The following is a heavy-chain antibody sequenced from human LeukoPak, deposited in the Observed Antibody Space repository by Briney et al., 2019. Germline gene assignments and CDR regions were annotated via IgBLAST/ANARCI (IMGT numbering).Heavy chain of an antibody. Sequence: SETLSLTRTVSGYSISSGYYWGWIRQPPGKGLEWIGSIYHSGSTYYNPSLKSRVTISVDTSKNQFSLKLSSVTAADTAVYFCARAPSYYGSGTSYYYYYMDVWGKGTTVTVSS. V-gene: IGHV4-38-2*02. J-gene: IGHJ6*03. CDR2: IYHSGST. CDR1: GYSISSGYY. CDR3: ARAPSYYGSGTSYYYYYMDV. D-gene: IGHD3-10*01.